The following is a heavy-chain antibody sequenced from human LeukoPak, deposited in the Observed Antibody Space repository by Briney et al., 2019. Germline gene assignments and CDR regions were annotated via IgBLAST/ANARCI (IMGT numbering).Heavy chain of an antibody. CDR2: ISDSGGRT. CDR3: AKDRKYFDY. J-gene: IGHJ4*02. Sequence: VGSLRLSCAASGFTFSTYAMSWVRQAPGKGLEWVSLISDSGGRTYYADSVKGRFTISRDNSKNTVFLQMNSLRAEDTAVYYCAKDRKYFDYWGQGTLVTVSS. CDR1: GFTFSTYA. V-gene: IGHV3-23*01. D-gene: IGHD1-14*01.